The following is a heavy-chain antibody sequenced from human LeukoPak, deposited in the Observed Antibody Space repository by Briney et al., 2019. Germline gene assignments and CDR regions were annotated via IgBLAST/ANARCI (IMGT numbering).Heavy chain of an antibody. CDR3: AKDTRYFDRWDY. CDR2: IRYDGSNK. Sequence: QAGGSLRLSCAASGFTFSSYGMHWVRQAPGKGLEWVAFIRYDGSNKYYADSVKGRFTISRDNSKNTLYLQMNSLRAEDTAVYYCAKDTRYFDRWDYWGQGTLVTVSS. CDR1: GFTFSSYG. V-gene: IGHV3-30*02. J-gene: IGHJ4*02. D-gene: IGHD3-9*01.